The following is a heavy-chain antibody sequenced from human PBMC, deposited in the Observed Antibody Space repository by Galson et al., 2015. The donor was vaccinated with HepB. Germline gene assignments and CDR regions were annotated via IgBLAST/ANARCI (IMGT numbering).Heavy chain of an antibody. CDR3: ARDGSLVVVTAGAFDI. CDR1: GGTFSSYA. CDR2: IIPILGIA. D-gene: IGHD2-21*02. J-gene: IGHJ3*02. V-gene: IGHV1-69*04. Sequence: SVKVSCKASGGTFSSYAISWVRQAPGQGLEWMGRIIPILGIANYAQKFQGRVTITADKSTSTAYMELSSLRSEDTAVYYRARDGSLVVVTAGAFDIWGQGTMVTVSS.